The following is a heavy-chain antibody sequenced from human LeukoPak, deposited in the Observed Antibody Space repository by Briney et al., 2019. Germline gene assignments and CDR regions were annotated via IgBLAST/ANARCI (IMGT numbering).Heavy chain of an antibody. J-gene: IGHJ4*02. Sequence: GGSLRLSCAASGFTFSSYTMYWVRQAAGKGLEWVSGISGNDITTSYADSVKGRFTISRDNSKNTLYLQMNSLRGEDAAVYYCAKGKAGVTMVTHSFDSWGQGTLVTVSS. CDR3: AKGKAGVTMVTHSFDS. V-gene: IGHV3-23*01. D-gene: IGHD4-17*01. CDR1: GFTFSSYT. CDR2: ISGNDITT.